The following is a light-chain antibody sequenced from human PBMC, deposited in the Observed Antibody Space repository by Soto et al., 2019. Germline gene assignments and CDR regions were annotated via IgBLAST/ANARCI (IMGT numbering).Light chain of an antibody. V-gene: IGKV3-15*01. CDR3: QKYGASPFT. Sequence: EIVMTQSPATLSVSPGERATLSCRASQSVSSNLAWYQQKPGQAPRLLIYGASTRATGIPARFSGSGSGTEFTLTISSLQSEDFAVYYCQKYGASPFTFGPGTRVDLK. J-gene: IGKJ3*01. CDR2: GAS. CDR1: QSVSSN.